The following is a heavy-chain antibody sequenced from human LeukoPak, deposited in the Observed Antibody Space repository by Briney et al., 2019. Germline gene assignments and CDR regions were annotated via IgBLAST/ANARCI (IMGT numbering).Heavy chain of an antibody. Sequence: GGSLRLSCAASGFTFSRHGIHWVRQAPGKGLEWVAVISYDGSNKYYGDSVKGRFTISRDNSKNTLYLQMNSLRAEDTAVYYCAKDSCSGGSCFWFDPWGQGTLVTVSS. J-gene: IGHJ5*02. V-gene: IGHV3-30*18. CDR3: AKDSCSGGSCFWFDP. D-gene: IGHD2-15*01. CDR1: GFTFSRHG. CDR2: ISYDGSNK.